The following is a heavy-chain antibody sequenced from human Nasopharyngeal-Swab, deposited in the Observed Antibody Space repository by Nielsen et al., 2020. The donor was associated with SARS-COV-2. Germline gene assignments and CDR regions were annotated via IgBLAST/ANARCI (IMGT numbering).Heavy chain of an antibody. Sequence: SETLSLTCTVSGGSISSSSYYWGWIRQPPGKGLEWIGSIYYSGSTYHNPSLKSRVTISVDTSKNQFSLKLSSVTAADTAVYYCARADSSGWYYFDYWGQGTLVTVSS. V-gene: IGHV4-39*01. D-gene: IGHD6-19*01. CDR3: ARADSSGWYYFDY. CDR1: GGSISSSSYY. J-gene: IGHJ4*02. CDR2: IYYSGST.